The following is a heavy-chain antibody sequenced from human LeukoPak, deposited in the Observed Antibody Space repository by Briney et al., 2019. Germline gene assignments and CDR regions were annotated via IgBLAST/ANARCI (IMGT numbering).Heavy chain of an antibody. CDR3: ARDPLNFHSNYPSFDY. J-gene: IGHJ4*02. CDR2: IKQDGSEK. D-gene: IGHD4-11*01. V-gene: IGHV3-7*01. Sequence: PGGSLRLSCAASGFTFSSYWMSWVRQAPGKGLEWVANIKQDGSEKYYVDSVKGRFTISRDNAKNSLYLQMNSLRAEDTAVYYCARDPLNFHSNYPSFDYWGQGTLVTVSS. CDR1: GFTFSSYW.